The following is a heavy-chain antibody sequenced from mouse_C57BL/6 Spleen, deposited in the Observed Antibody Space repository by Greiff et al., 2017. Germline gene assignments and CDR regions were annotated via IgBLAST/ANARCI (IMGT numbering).Heavy chain of an antibody. J-gene: IGHJ1*03. D-gene: IGHD4-1*01. CDR3: ARTKGKNWDVDWYFDV. CDR1: GYTFTSYW. CDR2: IDPSDSYT. Sequence: VQLQQPGAELVKPGASVKLSCKASGYTFTSYWMQWVKQRPGQGLEWIGEIDPSDSYTNYNQKFKGKATLTVDTSSSTAYMQLSSLTSEDSAVYYCARTKGKNWDVDWYFDVWGTGTTVTVSS. V-gene: IGHV1-50*01.